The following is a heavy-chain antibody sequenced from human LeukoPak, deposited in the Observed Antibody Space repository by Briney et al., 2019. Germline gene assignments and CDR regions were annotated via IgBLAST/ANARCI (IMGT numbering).Heavy chain of an antibody. CDR1: GGTFSSYA. J-gene: IGHJ5*02. CDR3: ARGVAVAENWFDP. D-gene: IGHD6-19*01. Sequence: EASVKVSCRASGGTFSSYAISWVRQAPGQGLEWMGRIIPILGIANYAQKFQGRVTITADKSTSTAYMELSSLRSEDTAVYYCARGVAVAENWFDPWGQGTLVTVSS. V-gene: IGHV1-69*04. CDR2: IIPILGIA.